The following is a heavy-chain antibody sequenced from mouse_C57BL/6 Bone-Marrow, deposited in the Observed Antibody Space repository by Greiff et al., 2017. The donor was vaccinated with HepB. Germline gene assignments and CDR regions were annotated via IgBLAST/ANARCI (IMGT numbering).Heavy chain of an antibody. J-gene: IGHJ4*01. Sequence: VMLVESGAELVKPGASVKLSCKASGYTFTEYTIHWVKQRSGQGLEWIGWFYPGSGSIKYNEKFKDKATLTADKSSSTVYMEVSRLTSEDSAVYFGARHPYSSGYGYAMDYWGQGTSVTVSS. D-gene: IGHD3-2*02. CDR3: ARHPYSSGYGYAMDY. CDR2: FYPGSGSI. V-gene: IGHV1-62-2*01. CDR1: GYTFTEYT.